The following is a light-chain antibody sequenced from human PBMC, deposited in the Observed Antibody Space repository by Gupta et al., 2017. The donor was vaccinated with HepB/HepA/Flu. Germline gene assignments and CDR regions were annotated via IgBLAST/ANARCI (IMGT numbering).Light chain of an antibody. CDR3: QSYDSSLVV. CDR2: GNT. Sequence: QSVLTPPLSVPGAPGQRVTIPCTGSSSNIGAGFDVHWYQQLPGAAPKLLIYGNTNRPSWVPDRFSGSKSGTSASLAITGLQAEDAGGYYCQSYDSSLVVFGGGTKLTVL. J-gene: IGLJ2*01. CDR1: SSNIGAGFD. V-gene: IGLV1-40*01.